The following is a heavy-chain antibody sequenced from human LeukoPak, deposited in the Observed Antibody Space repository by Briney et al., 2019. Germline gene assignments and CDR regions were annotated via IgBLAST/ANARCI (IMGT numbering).Heavy chain of an antibody. J-gene: IGHJ3*02. Sequence: PGRSLRLSCAASGFTFSSYGMHWVRQAPGKGLEWVAVISYDGSNKYYADSVKGRFTISRDNSKNTLYLQMNSLRAEDTAVYYCARDREDAFDIWGQGTMVTVSS. CDR2: ISYDGSNK. V-gene: IGHV3-30*03. CDR1: GFTFSSYG. D-gene: IGHD1-26*01. CDR3: ARDREDAFDI.